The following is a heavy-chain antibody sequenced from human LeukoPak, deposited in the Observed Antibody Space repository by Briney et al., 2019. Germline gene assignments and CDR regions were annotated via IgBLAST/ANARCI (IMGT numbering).Heavy chain of an antibody. Sequence: SETLSLTCTLSGGSISSSTYYWGWIRQPPGKGLEWIGYNNYSGSTNYSPSLKSRVTISVDTSKNQFSLKLSSVTAADTAVYYCARDGGIMGYSSSWALDYWGQGTLVTVSS. J-gene: IGHJ4*02. D-gene: IGHD6-13*01. CDR3: ARDGGIMGYSSSWALDY. V-gene: IGHV4-61*05. CDR2: NNYSGST. CDR1: GGSISSSTYY.